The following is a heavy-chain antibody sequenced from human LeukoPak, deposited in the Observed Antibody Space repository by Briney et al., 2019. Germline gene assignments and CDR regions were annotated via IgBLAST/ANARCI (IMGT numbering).Heavy chain of an antibody. V-gene: IGHV3-66*01. Sequence: GGSLRVSCAASGFTVSSNYMSWVRQAPGKGLEWVSVIYSGGSTYYADSVRGRFTISRDNSKNTLYLQMNSLRAEDTAVYYCARDRSSWYDLGYWGQGTLVTVSS. CDR3: ARDRSSWYDLGY. CDR2: IYSGGST. J-gene: IGHJ4*02. D-gene: IGHD6-13*01. CDR1: GFTVSSNY.